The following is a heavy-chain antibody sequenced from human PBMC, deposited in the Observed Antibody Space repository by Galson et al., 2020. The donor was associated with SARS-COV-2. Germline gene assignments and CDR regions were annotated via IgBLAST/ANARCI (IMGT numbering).Heavy chain of an antibody. CDR1: GFTFSNYW. J-gene: IGHJ4*02. V-gene: IGHV3-74*01. CDR3: VRDFRVSDH. Sequence: ALHGESLKISCAASGFTFSNYWIHWVRQSPGKGPLWVFRISPDGRDAHYVDSVKGRFAISRDNAKNTVYLQMNDLKAEDTAVYYCVRDFRVSDHWGQGTLVTVSP. CDR2: ISPDGRDA.